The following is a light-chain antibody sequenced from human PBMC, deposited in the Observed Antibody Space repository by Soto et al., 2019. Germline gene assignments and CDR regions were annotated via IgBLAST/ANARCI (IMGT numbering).Light chain of an antibody. CDR1: QSILYNSNNKNY. CDR3: QQHYSTPRT. Sequence: DIVMTQSRDSLTAYLGERATINCKSSQSILYNSNNKNYLAWYHQKPGQPPKLLISWASTRGSGVPDRFSGSGSGTDFTLTISSLQAEDVAVYYCQQHYSTPRTFGQGTKVEIK. CDR2: WAS. J-gene: IGKJ1*01. V-gene: IGKV4-1*01.